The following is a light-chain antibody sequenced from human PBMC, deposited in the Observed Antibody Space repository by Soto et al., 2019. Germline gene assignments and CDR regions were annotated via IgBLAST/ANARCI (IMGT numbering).Light chain of an antibody. V-gene: IGLV1-44*01. CDR2: SNN. J-gene: IGLJ1*01. Sequence: QSVLTQPPSASGTPGQRVTLSCSGSSSNIGSNTVNWYQQLPGTAPKLLIYSNNQRPSGVPDRFSGSKSGTSASLAISGLQSEDEADYYCAAWDDSLRGGVFGTGTKVTVL. CDR3: AAWDDSLRGGV. CDR1: SSNIGSNT.